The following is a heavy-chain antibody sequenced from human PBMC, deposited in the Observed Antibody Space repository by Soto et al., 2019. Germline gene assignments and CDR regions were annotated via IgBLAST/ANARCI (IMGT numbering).Heavy chain of an antibody. CDR1: GGSISSSSYY. J-gene: IGHJ6*03. CDR2: IYYSGST. D-gene: IGHD3-10*01. Sequence: QLQLQESGPGLVKPSETLSLTCTVSGGSISSSSYYWGWIRQPPGKGLEWIGSIYYSGSTYYNPSLKSRVTISVDTSKIQFALKLSSVTAADTAVYYCARHMGYGSGSYLYYYYMDVWGKGTTVTVSS. V-gene: IGHV4-39*01. CDR3: ARHMGYGSGSYLYYYYMDV.